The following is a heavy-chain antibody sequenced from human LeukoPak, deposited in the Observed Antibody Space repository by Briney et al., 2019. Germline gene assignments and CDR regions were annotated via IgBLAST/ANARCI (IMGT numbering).Heavy chain of an antibody. Sequence: ASVKVSCKASGYTFTGYYMHWVRQAPGQGLEWMGWINPNSGGTNYAQKFQGRVTISRDTSANTAYMELSSLRSEDMGVYYCARARGRGYTYGWWSGFDPWGQGTLVTVSS. CDR1: GYTFTGYY. CDR2: INPNSGGT. V-gene: IGHV1-2*02. D-gene: IGHD5-18*01. J-gene: IGHJ5*02. CDR3: ARARGRGYTYGWWSGFDP.